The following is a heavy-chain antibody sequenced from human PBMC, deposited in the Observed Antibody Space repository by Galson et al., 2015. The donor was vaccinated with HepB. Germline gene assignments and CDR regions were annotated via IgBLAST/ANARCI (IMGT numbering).Heavy chain of an antibody. CDR2: ISYEGTNK. J-gene: IGHJ6*03. CDR3: AKGVVTAAMFYYYYMDV. V-gene: IGHV3-30*18. Sequence: SLRLSCAASGFTFSTYGMHRVRQAPGKGLEWVAVISYEGTNKYYADSVKGRFTISRDNSKNTLYLQMNSLRAEDTAVYYCAKGVVTAAMFYYYYMDVWGEGTTVIVSS. CDR1: GFTFSTYG. D-gene: IGHD2-2*01.